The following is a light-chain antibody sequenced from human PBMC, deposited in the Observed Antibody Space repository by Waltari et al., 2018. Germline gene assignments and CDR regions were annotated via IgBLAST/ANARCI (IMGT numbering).Light chain of an antibody. CDR2: GVT. V-gene: IGLV2-8*01. CDR3: NSYSGSNNFRV. Sequence: QSALTQPPSASGSPGQSVTISCTGTSSDVGGYNYVSWYQQHPGKAPKLNIYGVTKRPSGVPDRFSSSKSGNAASLTVSGLQAEDEADYYCNSYSGSNNFRVFGGGTKLSVL. J-gene: IGLJ2*01. CDR1: SSDVGGYNY.